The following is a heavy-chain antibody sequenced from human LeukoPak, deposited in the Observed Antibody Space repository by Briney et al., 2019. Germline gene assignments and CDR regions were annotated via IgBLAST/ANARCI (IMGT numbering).Heavy chain of an antibody. CDR3: ARDYSDSSGYSPFQH. CDR2: IYYSGST. CDR1: GGSISSGGYY. V-gene: IGHV4-31*03. D-gene: IGHD3-22*01. J-gene: IGHJ1*01. Sequence: SETLSLTCTVSGGSISSGGYYWSWIRQHPGKGLEWIGYIYYSGSTYYNPSLKSRVTISVDTSKNQFSLKLSSVTAADTAVYYCARDYSDSSGYSPFQHWGQGTLVTVSS.